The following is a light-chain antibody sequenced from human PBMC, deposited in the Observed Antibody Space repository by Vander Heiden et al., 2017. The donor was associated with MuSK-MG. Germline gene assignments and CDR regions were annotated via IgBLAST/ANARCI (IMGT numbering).Light chain of an antibody. CDR1: NNDVGRFNY. CDR3: SSFTSRNTLL. V-gene: IGLV2-14*03. J-gene: IGLJ1*01. CDR2: DVT. Sequence: QSALTQPASVTGSPGQSIAISCTGTNNDVGRFNYVAWYQQPPGKAPKLIIYDVTDRPSGISYRFSGSKSGNTASLTISGLQGEDEADYYCSSFTSRNTLLFGSGTKVTVL.